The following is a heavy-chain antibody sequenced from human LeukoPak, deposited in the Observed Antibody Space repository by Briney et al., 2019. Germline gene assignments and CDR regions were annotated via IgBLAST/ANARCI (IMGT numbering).Heavy chain of an antibody. CDR1: GFTFSIYA. D-gene: IGHD2-2*02. CDR3: AREECSSSSCYTFDH. CDR2: ISHDGSNI. J-gene: IGHJ4*02. Sequence: GGSLRLSCAASGFTFSIYAMHWVRQAPGKGLEWVAFISHDGSNIYYEDSVKGRLTISRDNSKNTLYLQMNSLRAGDTAVYYCAREECSSSSCYTFDHWGQGTLVTVSS. V-gene: IGHV3-30*01.